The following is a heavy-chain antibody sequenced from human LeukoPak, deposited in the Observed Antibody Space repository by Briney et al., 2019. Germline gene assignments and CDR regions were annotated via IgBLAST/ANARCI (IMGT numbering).Heavy chain of an antibody. V-gene: IGHV4-59*06. D-gene: IGHD1-14*01. J-gene: IGHJ4*02. Sequence: SETLSLTCTVSGGSISSYYWSWIRQPPGKGLEWIGYIYYSGSTYYNPSLKSRVTISVDTSKNQFSLKLSSVTAADTAVYYCAVWEPEGLGYWGQGTLVTVSS. CDR3: AVWEPEGLGY. CDR1: GGSISSYY. CDR2: IYYSGST.